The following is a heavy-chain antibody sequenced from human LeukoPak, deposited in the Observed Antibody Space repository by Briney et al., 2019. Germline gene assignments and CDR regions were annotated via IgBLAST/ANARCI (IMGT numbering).Heavy chain of an antibody. D-gene: IGHD6-13*01. CDR3: ARHDFSIAAYFDY. V-gene: IGHV4-39*01. Sequence: SETLSLTCTVSGGSISSSSYYWGWIRQPPGKGLEWIGSIYYSGSTYYNPSLKSRVTISVDTSKNQFSLKLSSVTAADTAVYYCARHDFSIAAYFDYWGQGTLVIVSS. CDR1: GGSISSSSYY. J-gene: IGHJ4*02. CDR2: IYYSGST.